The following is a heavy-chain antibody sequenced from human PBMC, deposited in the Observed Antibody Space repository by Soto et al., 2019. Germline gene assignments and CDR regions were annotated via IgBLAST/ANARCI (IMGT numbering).Heavy chain of an antibody. D-gene: IGHD3-9*01. J-gene: IGHJ3*02. Sequence: GGSLRLSCAPSGFTFSSYSMNWVRQAPGKGLEWVSSIGSSSSYIYYADSVKGRFTISRDNAKNSLYLQMNSLRAEDTAVYYCARDEYDILTGLVHAFDSWGQGTMVTVSS. CDR1: GFTFSSYS. CDR3: ARDEYDILTGLVHAFDS. V-gene: IGHV3-21*01. CDR2: IGSSSSYI.